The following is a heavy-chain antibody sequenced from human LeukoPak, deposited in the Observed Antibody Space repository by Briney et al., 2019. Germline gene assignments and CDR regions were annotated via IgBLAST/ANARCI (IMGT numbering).Heavy chain of an antibody. CDR1: GFTFSDYY. J-gene: IGHJ3*02. Sequence: GGSLRLSCAASGFTFSDYYMSWIRQAPGKGLEWVSYISSSSSYTNYADSVKGRFTISRDNAKNSLYLQMNSLRAEDTAVYYCARDPITMARGVIRKHAFDIWGQGTMVTVSS. CDR2: ISSSSSYT. D-gene: IGHD3-10*01. V-gene: IGHV3-11*05. CDR3: ARDPITMARGVIRKHAFDI.